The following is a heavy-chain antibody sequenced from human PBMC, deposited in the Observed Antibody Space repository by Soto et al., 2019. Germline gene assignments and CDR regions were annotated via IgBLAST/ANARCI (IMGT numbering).Heavy chain of an antibody. CDR2: INPNSGGT. D-gene: IGHD6-19*01. CDR3: ARDLGFTVAVAGTRDYYFDY. CDR1: GYTFTGDY. V-gene: IGHV1-2*04. J-gene: IGHJ4*02. Sequence: GASVKGSCKASGYTFTGDYMHWVRQAPGQGLEWMGWINPNSGGTNYAQKFQGWVTMTRDTSISTAYMELSRLRSDDTAVYYCARDLGFTVAVAGTRDYYFDYWGQGTLVTVSS.